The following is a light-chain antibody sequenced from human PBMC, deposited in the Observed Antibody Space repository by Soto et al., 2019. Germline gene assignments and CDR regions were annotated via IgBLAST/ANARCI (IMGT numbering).Light chain of an antibody. CDR2: DVI. CDR1: SSDFGGYNS. J-gene: IGLJ1*01. Sequence: QSALTQPRSVSGSPGQSVTVSCIGTSSDFGGYNSVSWYQEHPGKAPKLMIYDVIKRPSGVPDRFSGSKSGNTASLTISGPLAEDEADYYCCSYVGSYSYVFGTGTKVTVL. V-gene: IGLV2-11*01. CDR3: CSYVGSYSYV.